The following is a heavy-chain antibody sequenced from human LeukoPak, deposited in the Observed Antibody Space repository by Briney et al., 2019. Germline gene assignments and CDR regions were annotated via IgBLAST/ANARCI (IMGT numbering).Heavy chain of an antibody. V-gene: IGHV3-7*04. Sequence: GGSLRLSCAASGFTFSSHWMSWVRQAPGKGLEWVACIKQDGSDIYYVDSVKGQFTISRDNAKNSLYLQMNSLRAEDTAVYYCARGGWYYFDYWGQGTLVTVPS. CDR2: IKQDGSDI. CDR1: GFTFSSHW. J-gene: IGHJ4*02. CDR3: ARGGWYYFDY. D-gene: IGHD3-22*01.